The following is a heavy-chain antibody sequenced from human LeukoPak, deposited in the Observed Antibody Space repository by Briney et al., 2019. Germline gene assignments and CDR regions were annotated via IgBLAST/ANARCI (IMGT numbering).Heavy chain of an antibody. J-gene: IGHJ4*02. V-gene: IGHV3-21*01. D-gene: IGHD5-12*01. CDR1: GFTFTAYT. Sequence: GGSLRLSCAASGFTFTAYTMTWVRQAPGKGLEWVSSISTSTSYIYYADSVKGRFTISRDNAKNTLYLQMNSLRAEDTAVYYCARDLVVATGPDYWGQGALVTVSS. CDR2: ISTSTSYI. CDR3: ARDLVVATGPDY.